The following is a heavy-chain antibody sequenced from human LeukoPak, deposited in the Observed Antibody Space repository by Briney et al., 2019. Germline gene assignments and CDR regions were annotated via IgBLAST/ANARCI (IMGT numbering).Heavy chain of an antibody. V-gene: IGHV3-7*01. CDR2: VKQDVNEK. D-gene: IGHD6-13*01. CDR3: ARETLSSSWLFDY. J-gene: IGHJ4*02. Sequence: GGSLRLSCAASGFTFSSHWMTWVRQAPGKGLEWVASVKQDVNEKYYVDSVKGRFTISRDNAESSLFLQMNSLRAEDTAVYYCARETLSSSWLFDYWGQGTLVTVSS. CDR1: GFTFSSHW.